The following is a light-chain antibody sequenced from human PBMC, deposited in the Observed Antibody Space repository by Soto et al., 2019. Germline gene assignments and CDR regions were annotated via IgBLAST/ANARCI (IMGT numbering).Light chain of an antibody. Sequence: QSALTQPRSVSGSPGQSVTISCTGTSSNVGAYNSVSWYQQYPGKGPRLMIYDVSKWPSGVPNRFSGSKSGNTASLTISGLQAEDEADYYCCSYAGNSLVVFGGGTKLTVL. CDR2: DVS. V-gene: IGLV2-11*01. CDR1: SSNVGAYNS. J-gene: IGLJ2*01. CDR3: CSYAGNSLVV.